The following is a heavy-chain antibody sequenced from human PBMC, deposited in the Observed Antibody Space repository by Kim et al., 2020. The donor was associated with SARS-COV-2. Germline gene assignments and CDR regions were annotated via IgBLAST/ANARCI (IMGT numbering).Heavy chain of an antibody. CDR2: ISYDGSNE. J-gene: IGHJ4*02. D-gene: IGHD3-22*01. V-gene: IGHV3-30-3*01. CDR3: ARGPGYYDSSGSLLYYFDY. Sequence: GGSLRLSCAVSGFTFRSYAMHWVRQAPGKGLEWMTFISYDGSNEYYAESVKGRFTISRDNSKNTLDLQMNSLRPEETAVYYCARGPGYYDSSGSLLYYFDYWGQGALVTVSS. CDR1: GFTFRSYA.